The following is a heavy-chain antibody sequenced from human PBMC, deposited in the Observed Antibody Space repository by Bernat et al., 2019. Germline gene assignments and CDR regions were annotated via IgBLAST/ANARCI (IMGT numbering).Heavy chain of an antibody. CDR3: ARGGGGRKDIVLVVPTYYFDY. D-gene: IGHD2-8*02. CDR2: ISYDGSNK. V-gene: IGHV3-30*01. CDR1: GFTFSSYA. Sequence: VQLVGSGGGLVKPWRSLRLSCAASGFTFSSYAIHWVRQAPGKGLEWVAVISYDGSNKYYADSVKGRFTISRDNSKNTLYMQMNSLRAEDTAVYYCARGGGGRKDIVLVVPTYYFDYWGQGTLVTVSS. J-gene: IGHJ4*02.